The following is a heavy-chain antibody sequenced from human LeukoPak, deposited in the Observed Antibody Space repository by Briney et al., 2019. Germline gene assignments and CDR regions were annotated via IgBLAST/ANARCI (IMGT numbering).Heavy chain of an antibody. CDR1: GGSISSSSYY. D-gene: IGHD3-10*01. V-gene: IGHV4-39*07. Sequence: SETLSLTCTVSGGSISSSSYYWGWIRQPPGKGLEWIGSIYYSGSTYYNPSLKSRVTISVDTSKNQFSLKLSSVTAADTAVYYCARDRYFTMVRGPLETDAFDIWGQGTMVTVSS. J-gene: IGHJ3*02. CDR3: ARDRYFTMVRGPLETDAFDI. CDR2: IYYSGST.